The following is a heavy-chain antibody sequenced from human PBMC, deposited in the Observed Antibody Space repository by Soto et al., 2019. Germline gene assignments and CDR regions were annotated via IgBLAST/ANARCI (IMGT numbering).Heavy chain of an antibody. Sequence: SRTHSGRCAGDCFTSFLTVWESPLPGNGLEWMGIIYPGDSDTRYSPSFQGQVTLSADKSPATAYLQWSSLKASDPAIYYYGTVGGGGNATFDYWGQGTMVPVSS. CDR1: GDCFTSFL. J-gene: IGHJ4*01. D-gene: IGHD2-15*01. CDR3: GTVGGGGNATFDY. CDR2: IYPGDSDT. V-gene: IGHV5-51*01.